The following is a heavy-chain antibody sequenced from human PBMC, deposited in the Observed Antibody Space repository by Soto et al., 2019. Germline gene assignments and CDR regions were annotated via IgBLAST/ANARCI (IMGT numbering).Heavy chain of an antibody. CDR2: IYYSGST. V-gene: IGHV4-31*03. D-gene: IGHD2-2*01. CDR1: GGSISSGGYY. CDR3: AGGPGTSPGVGYNWFDP. J-gene: IGHJ5*02. Sequence: PSETLSLTCTVSGGSISSGGYYWSWIRQHPGKGLEWIGYIYYSGSTYYNPSLKSRVTISVDTSKNQFSLKLSSVTAADTAVYYCAGGPGTSPGVGYNWFDPWGQGTLVTVSS.